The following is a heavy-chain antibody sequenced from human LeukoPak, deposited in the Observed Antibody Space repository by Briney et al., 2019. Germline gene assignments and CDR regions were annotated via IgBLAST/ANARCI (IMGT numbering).Heavy chain of an antibody. CDR3: ARCTYYYDSSGYYRHPYYFDY. Sequence: GESLKISCKGSGYSFTSYWIGWVRQMPGKGLEWMAIIYPGDSDTRYSPSFQGQVTVSADKSTSTAYLQWSSLKASDTAMYYCARCTYYYDSSGYYRHPYYFDYWGQGTLLTVSS. V-gene: IGHV5-51*01. J-gene: IGHJ4*02. D-gene: IGHD3-22*01. CDR1: GYSFTSYW. CDR2: IYPGDSDT.